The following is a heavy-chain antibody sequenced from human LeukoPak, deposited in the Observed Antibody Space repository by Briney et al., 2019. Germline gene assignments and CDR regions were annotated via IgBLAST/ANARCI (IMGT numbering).Heavy chain of an antibody. CDR3: ARDRFMVRGVMVGTFDL. Sequence: PGGSLRLSCAASGFTFSDYAMQWVRQAPGKGLEWVAVMGYDGSNKYDADSVKGRFTISRDNSKNMMYLQMNSLRAEDTAVYYCARDRFMVRGVMVGTFDLWGQGTMVTVSS. J-gene: IGHJ3*01. V-gene: IGHV3-33*01. D-gene: IGHD3-10*01. CDR2: MGYDGSNK. CDR1: GFTFSDYA.